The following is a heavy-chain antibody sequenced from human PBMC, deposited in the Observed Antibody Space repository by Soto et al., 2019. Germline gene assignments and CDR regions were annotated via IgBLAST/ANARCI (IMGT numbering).Heavy chain of an antibody. CDR3: ARDTGGDYYPFV. Sequence: PSETLSLTCTVSGGSISSYYWSWIRQPPGKGLEWIGYIYYSGSTNYNPSLKSRVTISVDTSKNQFSLKLSSVTAADTAVYYCARDTGGDYYPFVGGQGTTVTVSS. V-gene: IGHV4-59*01. J-gene: IGHJ6*02. D-gene: IGHD3-10*01. CDR2: IYYSGST. CDR1: GGSISSYY.